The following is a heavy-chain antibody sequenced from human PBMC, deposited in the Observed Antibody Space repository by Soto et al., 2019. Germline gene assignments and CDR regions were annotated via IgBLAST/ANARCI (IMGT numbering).Heavy chain of an antibody. D-gene: IGHD2-15*01. CDR3: ARDLGYCSGGSCYSDYYYYMDV. Sequence: GGSLRLSCAASGFTVSSNYMSWVRQAPGKGLEWVSVIYSGGSTYYADSVKGRFTISRDNSKNTLYLQMNSLRAEDTAVYYCARDLGYCSGGSCYSDYYYYMDVWGKGTTVTVSS. V-gene: IGHV3-66*01. CDR2: IYSGGST. J-gene: IGHJ6*03. CDR1: GFTVSSNY.